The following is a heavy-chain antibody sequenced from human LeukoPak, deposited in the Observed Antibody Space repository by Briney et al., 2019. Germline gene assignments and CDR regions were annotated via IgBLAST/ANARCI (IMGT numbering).Heavy chain of an antibody. Sequence: ASVKVSCKASGYTFTSYGISWVRQAPGQGLEWMGWISAYNGNTNYAQKLQGRVTMTTDTSTSTAYMELRSLRSDDTAVYYCARDVAHDYYGSGSYQDFPFDYWGQGTLVTVSS. CDR1: GYTFTSYG. CDR2: ISAYNGNT. V-gene: IGHV1-18*01. CDR3: ARDVAHDYYGSGSYQDFPFDY. D-gene: IGHD3-10*01. J-gene: IGHJ4*02.